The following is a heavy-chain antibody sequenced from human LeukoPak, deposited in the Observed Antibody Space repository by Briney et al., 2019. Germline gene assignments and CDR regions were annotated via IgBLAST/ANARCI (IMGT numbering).Heavy chain of an antibody. Sequence: GSLRLSFAVSGFSVSSHYMSWVRQAPGKGLQWVSVLYSGGFTNYAESVRGRFTISRDNSKNSLYLQMNSLRVEDTAVYYCARSSAAVAGIFDSWGQGTLVTVSS. CDR1: GFSVSSHY. D-gene: IGHD6-19*01. CDR2: LYSGGFT. J-gene: IGHJ4*02. V-gene: IGHV3-53*01. CDR3: ARSSAAVAGIFDS.